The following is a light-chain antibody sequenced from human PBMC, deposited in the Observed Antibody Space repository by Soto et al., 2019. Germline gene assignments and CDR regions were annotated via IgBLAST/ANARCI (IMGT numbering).Light chain of an antibody. CDR2: EVS. V-gene: IGLV2-14*01. CDR1: SSDVGAYNY. Sequence: QSALTQPASVSGSPGQSITISCTGTSSDVGAYNYVSWYQQHPGKAPKLIISEVSDRPSGVSNRFSGSKSGTTASLTISGLQAEDEADYFCSSYTTTNTFWVFGGGTKLTVL. J-gene: IGLJ3*02. CDR3: SSYTTTNTFWV.